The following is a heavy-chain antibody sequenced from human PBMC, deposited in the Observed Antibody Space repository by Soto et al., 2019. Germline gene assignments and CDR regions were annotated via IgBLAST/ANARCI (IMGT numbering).Heavy chain of an antibody. CDR1: GDSIRSADYY. V-gene: IGHV4-30-4*01. CDR3: VRDRIAAAGTNYYYYYGMDV. CDR2: IHHTGAT. D-gene: IGHD6-13*01. Sequence: SEPLSLTCPVSGDSIRSADYYWSWIRQAPGKGLEWIGYIHHTGATDYDPSLKSRIAISRDTSKNQFSLKLSSVSAADTAVYYCVRDRIAAAGTNYYYYYGMDVWGQGTTVTVSS. J-gene: IGHJ6*02.